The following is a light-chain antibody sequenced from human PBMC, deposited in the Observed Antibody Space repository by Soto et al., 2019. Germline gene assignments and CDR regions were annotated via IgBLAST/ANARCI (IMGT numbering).Light chain of an antibody. Sequence: QSVLTQPASMSGSPGQSITISCTGTSSDVGGYNYVSWYQQHPGKAPKLMIYDVSNRPSGVSNRFSGSKSGNTASLTISGLQAEDEADYYCSSYTSSSTPLVFGGGTKVTVL. CDR1: SSDVGGYNY. CDR3: SSYTSSSTPLV. CDR2: DVS. J-gene: IGLJ3*02. V-gene: IGLV2-14*01.